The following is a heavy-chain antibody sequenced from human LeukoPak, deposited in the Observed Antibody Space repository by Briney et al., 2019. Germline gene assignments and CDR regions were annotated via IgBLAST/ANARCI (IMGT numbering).Heavy chain of an antibody. CDR3: ARSNYYDSSGYLYYYFYYMDV. Sequence: PSVTLSLTCAVSGYSISSGDYRGWIRQPPGKGLEWIGYIYYSGSTNYNPSLKSRVTISVDTSKNRFSLKLSSVTAADTAVYYCARSNYYDSSGYLYYYFYYMDVWGKGTTVTVSS. CDR2: IYYSGST. D-gene: IGHD3-22*01. CDR1: GYSISSGDY. V-gene: IGHV4-61*08. J-gene: IGHJ6*03.